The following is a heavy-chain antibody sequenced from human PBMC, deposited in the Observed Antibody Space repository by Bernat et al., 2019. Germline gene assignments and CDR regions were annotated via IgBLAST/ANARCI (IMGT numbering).Heavy chain of an antibody. V-gene: IGHV3-30*01. CDR1: GFTFSSYA. J-gene: IGHJ4*02. Sequence: QVQLVESGGGVVQPGRSLRLSCAASGFTFSSYAMHWVRQAPGKGLEWVSVISYDGSNKYYADSVKGRFTISRDNSKNTLYLQMNSLRAEDTAVYYFARAPEYSSSSADYWGQGTLVTVSS. CDR3: ARAPEYSSSSADY. D-gene: IGHD6-6*01. CDR2: ISYDGSNK.